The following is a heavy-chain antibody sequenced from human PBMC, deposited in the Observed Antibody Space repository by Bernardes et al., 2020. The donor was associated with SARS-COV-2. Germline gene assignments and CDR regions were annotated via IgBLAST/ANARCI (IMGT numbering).Heavy chain of an antibody. D-gene: IGHD6-6*01. Sequence: GGSLRLSCAASGFTFSNYAMHWVRQAPGKGLEWVAIISYDGTTKYNADSVKGRFTISRDNSQNTLFLQMHSLTTEDTAIYYCAREWEEYTSSLFDYWGQGTLVTVSS. CDR3: AREWEEYTSSLFDY. J-gene: IGHJ4*02. V-gene: IGHV3-30-3*01. CDR1: GFTFSNYA. CDR2: ISYDGTTK.